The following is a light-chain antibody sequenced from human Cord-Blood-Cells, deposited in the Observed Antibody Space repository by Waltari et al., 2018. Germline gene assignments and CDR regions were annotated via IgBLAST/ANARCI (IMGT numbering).Light chain of an antibody. CDR2: EGS. CDR1: SSDVGSYNL. J-gene: IGLJ3*02. Sequence: SALPQPASVSGSPGQSITISCTGTSSDVGSYNLVPWYQQHPGKAPQLMIYEGSKRPSGVSNRFSGSKSGNTASLTISGLQAEDEADYYCCSYAGSSTWVFGGGTKLTVL. V-gene: IGLV2-23*01. CDR3: CSYAGSSTWV.